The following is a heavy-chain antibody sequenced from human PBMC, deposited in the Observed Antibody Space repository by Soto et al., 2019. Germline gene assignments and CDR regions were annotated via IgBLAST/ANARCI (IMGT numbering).Heavy chain of an antibody. CDR2: IIPILGIA. CDR3: AREDSYGYSHYFDA. CDR1: GGTFSSYT. Sequence: GASVKVSCKASGGTFSSYTISWVRQALGQGLEWMGRIIPILGIANYAQKFQGRVTITADKSTSTAYMELSSLRSEDTAVYYCAREDSYGYSHYFDAWGKGTPVTVSS. J-gene: IGHJ4*02. V-gene: IGHV1-69*04. D-gene: IGHD5-18*01.